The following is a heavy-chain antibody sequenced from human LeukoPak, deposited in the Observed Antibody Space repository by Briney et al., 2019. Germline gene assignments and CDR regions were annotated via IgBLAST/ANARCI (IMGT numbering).Heavy chain of an antibody. J-gene: IGHJ4*02. CDR1: GYTFSSYW. CDR3: TKRRVTYSNSSGRCRYYFDY. V-gene: IGHV5-51*01. D-gene: IGHD6-6*01. CDR2: IYPGDSDR. Sequence: GASLNISCKGSGYTFSSYWIGWVRQMPGKGLGWMGIIYPGDSDRKYSPSYQGQVTMSTDKSISTAYLQWSSLKASDTAMYFCTKRRVTYSNSSGRCRYYFDYWGQGTLVTVSS.